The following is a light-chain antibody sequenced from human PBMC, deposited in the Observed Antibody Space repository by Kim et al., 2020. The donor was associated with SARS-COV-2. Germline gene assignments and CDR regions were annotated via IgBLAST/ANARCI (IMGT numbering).Light chain of an antibody. CDR3: AAWDDSLNGLYV. CDR2: SNN. Sequence: RLTISCSGSSSNIGSNTVNWYQQLPGTAPKLLIYSNNQRPSGVPDRFSGSKSGTSASLAISGLQSEDEADYYCAAWDDSLNGLYVFGTGTKVTVL. V-gene: IGLV1-44*01. J-gene: IGLJ1*01. CDR1: SSNIGSNT.